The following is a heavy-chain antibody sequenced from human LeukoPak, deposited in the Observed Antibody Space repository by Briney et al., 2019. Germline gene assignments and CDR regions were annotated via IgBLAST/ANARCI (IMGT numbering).Heavy chain of an antibody. D-gene: IGHD1-1*01. CDR1: GGPISSYY. V-gene: IGHV4-59*01. Sequence: PSETLSLTCTVSGGPISSYYWSWIRQPPGKGLEWIGYIYYSGSTNYNPSLKSRVTISVDTSKNQFSLKLSSVTAADTAVYYCARTGTALDFDYWGQGTLVTVSS. J-gene: IGHJ4*02. CDR3: ARTGTALDFDY. CDR2: IYYSGST.